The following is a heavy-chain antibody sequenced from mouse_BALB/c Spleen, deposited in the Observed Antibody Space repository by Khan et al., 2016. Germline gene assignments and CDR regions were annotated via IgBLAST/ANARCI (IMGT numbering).Heavy chain of an antibody. CDR2: IYPGDGDT. CDR1: GYAFSGYW. J-gene: IGHJ3*01. D-gene: IGHD2-14*01. V-gene: IGHV1-80*01. Sequence: QAQLQQSGAELVRPGSSVKISCKASGYAFSGYWMNWVKQRPGQGLEWIGQIYPGDGDTNYNGKFKGKATLTADKSSSTAYMQLSSLTSEDSAVYFCARGTPFASWGQGTLVTVSA. CDR3: ARGTPFAS.